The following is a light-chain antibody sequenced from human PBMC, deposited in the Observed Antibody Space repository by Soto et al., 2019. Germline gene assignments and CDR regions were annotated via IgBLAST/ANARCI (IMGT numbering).Light chain of an antibody. CDR1: SSGIGAYNF. Sequence: QSVLTQPASVSGSPGQSITISCTGTSSGIGAYNFVSWYQQHPGKAPKLMIYEVSNRPSGISIRFSGSKSGNTASLTISGVQAEDEAHYYCSAYTTTSTLIFGTGTKVTVL. V-gene: IGLV2-14*01. CDR3: SAYTTTSTLI. CDR2: EVS. J-gene: IGLJ1*01.